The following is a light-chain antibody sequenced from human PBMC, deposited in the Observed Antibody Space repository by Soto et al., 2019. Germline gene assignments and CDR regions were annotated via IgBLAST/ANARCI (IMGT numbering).Light chain of an antibody. CDR2: SNN. V-gene: IGLV1-44*01. J-gene: IGLJ2*01. CDR1: SSNIGSHT. Sequence: QSVLTHPPSASGTPVQGVTISCSGSSSNIGSHTVNWYQQLPGTAPKLLIYSNNQRPSGVPDRFSAAKSGTSASLAISGLQSEDEADYYCAAWDDSLNGFVVFGGGTKVTVL. CDR3: AAWDDSLNGFVV.